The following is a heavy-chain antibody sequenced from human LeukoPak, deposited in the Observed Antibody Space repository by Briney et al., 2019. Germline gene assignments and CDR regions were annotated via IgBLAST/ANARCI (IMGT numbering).Heavy chain of an antibody. CDR2: ISYDGSNK. D-gene: IGHD6-25*01. V-gene: IGHV3-30*18. Sequence: GGSLRLSCAASGFTFSSYGMHWVRQAPGKGLEWVAVISYDGSNKYYADSVKGRFTISRDNSKNTLYLQMNSLRAEDTAVYDCAKDQRQRYYYYGMDVWGKGTTVTVSS. J-gene: IGHJ6*04. CDR1: GFTFSSYG. CDR3: AKDQRQRYYYYGMDV.